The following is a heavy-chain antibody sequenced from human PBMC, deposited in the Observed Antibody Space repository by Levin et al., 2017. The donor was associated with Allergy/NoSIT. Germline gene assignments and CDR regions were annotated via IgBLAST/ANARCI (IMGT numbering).Heavy chain of an antibody. V-gene: IGHV4-59*01. CDR2: IYYSGST. CDR3: ARVYYYDSSGYYPPRYNWFDP. CDR1: GGSISSYY. Sequence: GSLRLSCTVSGGSISSYYWSWIRQPPGKGLEWIGYIYYSGSTNYNPSLKSRVTISVDTSKNQFSLKLSSVTAADTAVYYCARVYYYDSSGYYPPRYNWFDPWGQGTLVTVSS. D-gene: IGHD3-22*01. J-gene: IGHJ5*02.